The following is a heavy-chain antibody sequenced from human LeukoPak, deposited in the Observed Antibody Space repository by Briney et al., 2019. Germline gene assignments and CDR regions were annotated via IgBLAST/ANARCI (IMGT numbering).Heavy chain of an antibody. CDR3: ARDDGYCGGDCYSGVDY. CDR2: INTSDGGT. V-gene: IGHV1-46*01. CDR1: GYMFSTSY. J-gene: IGHJ4*02. D-gene: IGHD2-21*02. Sequence: ASVKVSCKASGYMFSTSYMHWVRQAPGQGLEWMGVINTSDGGTSYAQKFQGRVTMTTDTSTTTVYMELGSLRSEDTALYYCARDDGYCGGDCYSGVDYWGQGTLVTVSS.